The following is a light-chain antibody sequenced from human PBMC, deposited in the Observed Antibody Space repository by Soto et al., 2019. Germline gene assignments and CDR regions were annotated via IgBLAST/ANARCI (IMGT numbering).Light chain of an antibody. V-gene: IGKV2-30*02. CDR3: MQGTHWPWT. J-gene: IGKJ1*01. Sequence: DVVMTQSPLSLPVTLGQPASISCRSSQSLIHSDGSTYLSWFQQRPGQSLRRLIYEVSDRDSGVPDRFSGSGSGTDFTLKISRVEAEDVGVYYCMQGTHWPWTFGQGTEVEIK. CDR1: QSLIHSDGSTY. CDR2: EVS.